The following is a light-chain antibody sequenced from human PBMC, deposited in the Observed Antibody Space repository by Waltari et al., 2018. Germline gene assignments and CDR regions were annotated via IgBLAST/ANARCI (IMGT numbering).Light chain of an antibody. V-gene: IGKV1-39*01. CDR2: AAS. J-gene: IGKJ1*01. CDR3: QQSYDTPRT. Sequence: DFQMTQSPSSLSASVGARVTITCRASQYISTYLNWYQQKPGKGPKLLIYAASTLQSGVPTRFRGSGSGTDFTFTISSLQLEDFATYYCQQSYDTPRTFGQGTKVEVK. CDR1: QYISTY.